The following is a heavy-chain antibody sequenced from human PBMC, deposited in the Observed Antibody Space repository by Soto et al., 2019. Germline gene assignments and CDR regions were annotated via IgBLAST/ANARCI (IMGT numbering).Heavy chain of an antibody. D-gene: IGHD3-3*01. CDR2: ISAYNGNT. CDR1: GYTFTSYC. J-gene: IGHJ5*02. V-gene: IGHV1-18*01. Sequence: GASVKVSCKDSGYTFTSYCISWVRQATGQGLEWMGWISAYNGNTNYAQKLQGRVTMTTDTSTSTAYMELRSLRSDDTAVYYCARVYDFNWFDPWGQGTLVTVSS. CDR3: ARVYDFNWFDP.